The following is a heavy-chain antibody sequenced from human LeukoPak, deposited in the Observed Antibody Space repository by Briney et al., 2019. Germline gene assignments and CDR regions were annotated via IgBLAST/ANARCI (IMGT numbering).Heavy chain of an antibody. CDR3: AKDRVRGGWYYFDY. Sequence: PGRSLRLSCAASGFTFSSYGMHWVRQAPGKGLEWVAVISDDGSNKYYGDSVKGRFTISRDNSKNTLYLQMNSLRAEDTAVYYCAKDRVRGGWYYFDYRGQGTLVTVSS. J-gene: IGHJ4*02. CDR1: GFTFSSYG. D-gene: IGHD6-19*01. CDR2: ISDDGSNK. V-gene: IGHV3-30*18.